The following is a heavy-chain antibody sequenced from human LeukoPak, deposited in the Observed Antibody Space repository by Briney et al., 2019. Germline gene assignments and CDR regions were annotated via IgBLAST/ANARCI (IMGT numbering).Heavy chain of an antibody. D-gene: IGHD1-14*01. Sequence: PGGSLRLSCAASGFTFDDYAMHWVRQAPGKGLEWVSGISWNSGSIGYADSVKGRFTISRDNAKNSLYLQMNSLRAEDTALYYCAKDVTTGISGTNLLYWGQGTLVTVSS. CDR3: AKDVTTGISGTNLLY. CDR1: GFTFDDYA. CDR2: ISWNSGSI. J-gene: IGHJ4*02. V-gene: IGHV3-9*01.